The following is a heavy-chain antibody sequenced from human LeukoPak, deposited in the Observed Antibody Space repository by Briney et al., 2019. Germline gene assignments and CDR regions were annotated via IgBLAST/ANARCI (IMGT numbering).Heavy chain of an antibody. Sequence: GSLRLSCAASGFTFRNAWMSWVRQAPGKGLEWVGRIKSKTDGGTTDCAAPVKGRFTISRDDSKNTLYLQMNSLKTEDTAVYYCTTGQAELDWYYYYMDVWGKGTTVTVSS. CDR1: GFTFRNAW. J-gene: IGHJ6*03. V-gene: IGHV3-15*01. CDR2: IKSKTDGGTT. CDR3: TTGQAELDWYYYYMDV. D-gene: IGHD3-9*01.